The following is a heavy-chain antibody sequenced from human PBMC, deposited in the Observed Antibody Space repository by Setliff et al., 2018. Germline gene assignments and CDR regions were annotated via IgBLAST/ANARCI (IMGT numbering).Heavy chain of an antibody. Sequence: GGSLRLSCAASGFTFSSYSMNWVRQAPGKGLEWVSSISSSSSYIYYADSVKGRLTISRDNSKNSVFLQMNSLRVEDTAVYYCARVHYETSTYSPTLFDHWGQGALVTVSS. V-gene: IGHV3-21*04. CDR2: ISSSSSYI. CDR1: GFTFSSYS. J-gene: IGHJ4*02. CDR3: ARVHYETSTYSPTLFDH. D-gene: IGHD3-22*01.